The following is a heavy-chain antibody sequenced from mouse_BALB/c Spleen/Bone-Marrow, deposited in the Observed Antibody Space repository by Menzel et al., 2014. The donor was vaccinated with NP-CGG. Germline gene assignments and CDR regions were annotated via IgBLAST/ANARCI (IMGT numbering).Heavy chain of an antibody. V-gene: IGHV6-6*02. CDR2: IRLKSNNYAT. J-gene: IGHJ4*01. D-gene: IGHD2-4*01. CDR1: GFSFSNYW. Sequence: EVHLVESGGGLVQPGGSMKLSCVASGFSFSNYWMNWVRQSPEKGLEWVAEIRLKSNNYATHYAESVKGRFSISRDDSKSSVYLQMNNLGAEDTGIYYCSRDYDDAMDYWGQGTSVTVSS. CDR3: SRDYDDAMDY.